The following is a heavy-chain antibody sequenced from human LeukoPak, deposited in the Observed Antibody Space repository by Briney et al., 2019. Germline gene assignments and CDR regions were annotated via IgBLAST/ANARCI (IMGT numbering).Heavy chain of an antibody. D-gene: IGHD4-17*01. J-gene: IGHJ2*01. CDR3: AKAQATVTTIFWYFDL. V-gene: IGHV3-9*01. Sequence: PGRSLRLSCAASGFTFDDYAMHWVRQAPGKGLEWVSGISWNSGSMDYADSVKGRFTISRDNAKNSLYLQMNSLRAEDTALYYCAKAQATVTTIFWYFDLWGRGTLVTVSS. CDR1: GFTFDDYA. CDR2: ISWNSGSM.